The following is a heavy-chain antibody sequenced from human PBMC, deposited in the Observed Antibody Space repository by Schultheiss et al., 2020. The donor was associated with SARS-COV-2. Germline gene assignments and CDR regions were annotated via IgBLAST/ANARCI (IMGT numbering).Heavy chain of an antibody. Sequence: SQTLSLTCTVSGGSISSGDYYWSWIRQPPGKGLEWIGSIYYSGSTYYNPSLKSRVTISVDTSKNQFSLKLSSVTAADTAVYYCAKEADVDTAMADGFDYWGQGTLVTVSS. CDR3: AKEADVDTAMADGFDY. CDR2: IYYSGST. V-gene: IGHV4-30-4*01. CDR1: GGSISSGDYY. D-gene: IGHD5-18*01. J-gene: IGHJ4*02.